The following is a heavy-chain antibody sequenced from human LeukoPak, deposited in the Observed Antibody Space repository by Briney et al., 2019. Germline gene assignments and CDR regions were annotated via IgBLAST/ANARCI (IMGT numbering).Heavy chain of an antibody. CDR3: ARLVYDSRGYYFDY. CDR2: IRYSGSA. D-gene: IGHD3-22*01. CDR1: GDSISTYY. Sequence: SETLSLTCTVSGDSISTYYWSWMRQPPGKGLEWIGYIRYSGSANYNPSLRSGVTMSIDTSKNQFSLKLTSVTAADTAVYHCARLVYDSRGYYFDYWGQGTLVTVSS. J-gene: IGHJ4*02. V-gene: IGHV4-59*08.